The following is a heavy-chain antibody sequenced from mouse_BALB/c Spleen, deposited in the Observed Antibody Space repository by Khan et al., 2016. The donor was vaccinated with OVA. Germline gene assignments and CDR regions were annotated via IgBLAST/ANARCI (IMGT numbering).Heavy chain of an antibody. CDR3: ARSGTSSTVVVTDVDF. D-gene: IGHD1-1*01. CDR1: GYAITSDYA. CDR2: LKYSGST. V-gene: IGHV3-2*02. Sequence: EVQLQESGPGLVKPSQSLSLTCTVTGYAITSDYAWNWIRQFPGNKLEWMGYLKYSGSTRYNPSLKSRISLTRDTSKHQFFLQLNSVTNEDTATDYCARSGTSSTVVVTDVDFWGQGTTLTVSS. J-gene: IGHJ2*01.